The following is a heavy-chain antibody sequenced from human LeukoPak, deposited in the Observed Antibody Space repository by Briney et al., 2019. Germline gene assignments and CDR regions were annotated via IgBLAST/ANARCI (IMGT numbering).Heavy chain of an antibody. CDR3: ARETEIYTTSWSVALDY. CDR2: IKQDGSAT. J-gene: IGHJ4*02. Sequence: GGSLRLSCAASGFTFSSYSMNWVRQAPGKGLEWVANIKQDGSATYYVDSVKGRFTISRDNAKTSLYLQMNSLRAEDTAVYYCARETEIYTTSWSVALDYWGQGTPVTVSS. CDR1: GFTFSSYS. D-gene: IGHD6-13*01. V-gene: IGHV3-7*01.